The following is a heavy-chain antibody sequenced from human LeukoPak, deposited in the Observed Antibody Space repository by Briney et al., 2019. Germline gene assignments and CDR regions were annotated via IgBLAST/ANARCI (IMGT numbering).Heavy chain of an antibody. CDR3: ARGGRSAANAFDI. D-gene: IGHD2-2*01. CDR2: IYYSGST. Sequence: SETLSLTCTVSGGSISCYYWSWIRQPPGKGLEWIGYIYYSGSTNYNPSLKSRVTISVDTSKNQFSLKLSSVTAADTAVYYCARGGRSAANAFDIWGQGTMVTVSS. J-gene: IGHJ3*02. CDR1: GGSISCYY. V-gene: IGHV4-59*01.